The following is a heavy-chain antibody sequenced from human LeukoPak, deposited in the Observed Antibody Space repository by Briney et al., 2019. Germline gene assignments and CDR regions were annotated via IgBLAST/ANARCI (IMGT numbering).Heavy chain of an antibody. D-gene: IGHD3-3*01. CDR3: ARYYDFWSGYYPFDY. CDR2: MKQDGSEK. V-gene: IGHV3-7*01. Sequence: PGGSLRLSCAASGFTFSSYWMSWVRQAPGKGLEWVANMKQDGSEKYYVDSVKGRFTISRDNAKNSLYLQMNSLRAEDTAVYYCARYYDFWSGYYPFDYWGQGTLVTVSS. J-gene: IGHJ4*02. CDR1: GFTFSSYW.